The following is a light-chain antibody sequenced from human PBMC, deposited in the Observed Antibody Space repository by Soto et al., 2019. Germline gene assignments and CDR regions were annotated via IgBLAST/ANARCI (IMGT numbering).Light chain of an antibody. CDR2: DAS. J-gene: IGKJ2*01. CDR3: QQLSNWPPYT. Sequence: DIWLTQSPATLSLSPGERATLSCRARQSVSSYLAWYQQKPGQAPRLLISDASNRATGIPARFSGSGSGTDFNLTISSLEPEDFAVYYCQQLSNWPPYTFGQGTKLEIK. CDR1: QSVSSY. V-gene: IGKV3-11*01.